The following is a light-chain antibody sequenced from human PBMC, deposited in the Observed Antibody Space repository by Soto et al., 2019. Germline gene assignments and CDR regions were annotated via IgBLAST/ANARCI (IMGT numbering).Light chain of an antibody. Sequence: EIVLTQSPATLSLSPGERAILSCRASQSVSSNLAWYQQKPGQAPRLLIYGASTRATGFPARFSGSGSGTEFTLTISSLQSEDFAVYYCQHCNNWPITFGQGTRLEIK. V-gene: IGKV3-15*01. J-gene: IGKJ5*01. CDR1: QSVSSN. CDR2: GAS. CDR3: QHCNNWPIT.